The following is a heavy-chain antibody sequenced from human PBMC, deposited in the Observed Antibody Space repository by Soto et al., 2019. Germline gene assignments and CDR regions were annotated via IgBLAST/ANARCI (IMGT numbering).Heavy chain of an antibody. CDR3: AKSPNFYCSSYHCYKYYFDY. V-gene: IGHV3-21*01. J-gene: IGHJ4*02. CDR1: GFTFGIYT. Sequence: GGSLRLSCAAFGFTFGIYTLNWVRQAPGKGLEWVASLGTIGTYIYYADSVRGRFTMSRDNSMNTLYLQMNSLSTEDTAVYYCAKSPNFYCSSYHCYKYYFDYWGQGTLVTVSS. CDR2: LGTIGTYI. D-gene: IGHD2-2*01.